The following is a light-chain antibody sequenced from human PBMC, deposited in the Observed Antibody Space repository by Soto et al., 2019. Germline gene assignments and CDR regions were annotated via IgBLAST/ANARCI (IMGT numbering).Light chain of an antibody. V-gene: IGKV3-20*01. CDR2: AAS. CDR3: QQYGSSPRWT. CDR1: HDVTTY. Sequence: EIVMTQSPATLSVGPGERATRSCRASHDVTTYLAWYQQKSGQAPRLLIYAASTRATGIPARFSGSGSGTDFTLTISRLEPEDFAVYYCQQYGSSPRWTFGQGTKL. J-gene: IGKJ1*01.